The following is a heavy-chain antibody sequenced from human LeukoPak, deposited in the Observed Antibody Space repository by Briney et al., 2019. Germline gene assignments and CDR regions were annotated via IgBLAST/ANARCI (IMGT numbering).Heavy chain of an antibody. D-gene: IGHD7-27*01. J-gene: IGHJ1*01. CDR3: ARDVTGDGQVYLVH. CDR1: GYTFSGYN. V-gene: IGHV1-2*02. Sequence: ALVRLCCTTSGYTFSGYNMQGVRQAPGHGLERIGWINSDSGVTEYAQKFQGRVTVTRDTSISTAYMELSRLRSDDTAVYYCARDVTGDGQVYLVHWGLGTQVTVSS. CDR2: INSDSGVT.